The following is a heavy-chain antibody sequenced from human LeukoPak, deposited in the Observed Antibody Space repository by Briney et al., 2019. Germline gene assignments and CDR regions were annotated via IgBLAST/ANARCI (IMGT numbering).Heavy chain of an antibody. CDR1: GFTFSRYE. V-gene: IGHV3-48*03. D-gene: IGHD3-22*01. Sequence: GGSLRHSCAASGFTFSRYEMNRVRQAPGKGLEWVSYICPAGSTIYYADSMKGRFTISRDNAKKSLYLQMNSLRAEDTAVYYCARDAYYYDRSGYYLLDYWGQGTLVTVSS. CDR2: ICPAGSTI. J-gene: IGHJ4*02. CDR3: ARDAYYYDRSGYYLLDY.